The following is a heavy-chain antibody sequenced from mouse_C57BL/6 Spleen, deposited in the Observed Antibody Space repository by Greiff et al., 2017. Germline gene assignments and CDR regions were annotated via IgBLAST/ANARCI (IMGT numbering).Heavy chain of an antibody. CDR1: GFTFSDYG. D-gene: IGHD2-4*01. CDR3: ARGDYDVKGYYFDY. CDR2: ISSGSSTI. V-gene: IGHV5-17*01. J-gene: IGHJ2*01. Sequence: EVQRVESGGGLVKPGGSLKLSCAASGFTFSDYGMHWVRQAPEKGLEWVAYISSGSSTIYYADTVKGRFTISRDNAKNTLFLQMTSLRSEDTAMYYCARGDYDVKGYYFDYWGQGTTLTVSS.